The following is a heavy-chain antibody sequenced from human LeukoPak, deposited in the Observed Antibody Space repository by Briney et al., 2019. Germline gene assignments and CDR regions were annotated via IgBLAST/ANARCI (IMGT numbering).Heavy chain of an antibody. CDR2: ISAYNGNT. V-gene: IGHV1-18*01. D-gene: IGHD3-3*02. J-gene: IGHJ5*02. Sequence: ASVKVSRKASGYTFTSYGISWVRQAPGQALEWTGWISAYNGNTNYAQKLQGRVTMTTDTSTSTAYMELRSLRSDDTAVYYCARDKNSILFDPWGQGTLVTVSS. CDR1: GYTFTSYG. CDR3: ARDKNSILFDP.